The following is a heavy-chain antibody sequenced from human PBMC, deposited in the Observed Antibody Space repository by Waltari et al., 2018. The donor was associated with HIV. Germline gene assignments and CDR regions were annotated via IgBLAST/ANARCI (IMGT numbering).Heavy chain of an antibody. J-gene: IGHJ4*02. CDR2: IKQDESEK. CDR1: GFTFTNYW. D-gene: IGHD3-22*01. CDR3: AREALYDSSGYYFDY. V-gene: IGHV3-7*01. Sequence: EVQLVESGGGLVQPGGSLRLSCAASGFTFTNYWMTWVRQAPGKGLEWVDNIKQDESEKYYVDSVKGRFTISRENAKNSLFLQMNSLRAEDTAVYYCAREALYDSSGYYFDYWGQGTLVTVSS.